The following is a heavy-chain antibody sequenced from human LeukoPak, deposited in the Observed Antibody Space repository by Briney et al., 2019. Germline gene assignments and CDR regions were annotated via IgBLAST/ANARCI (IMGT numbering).Heavy chain of an antibody. CDR2: ISYGGSSK. D-gene: IGHD1-14*01. Sequence: HSGGSLRLSCAASGFTFSSYAMHWVRQAPGKGLEWVAVISYGGSSKHSADSVKGRFSISRDNSKNTLYLQMNSLSAEDTALYYCAKQSNHGYNLFDYWGQGTLVTVSS. CDR1: GFTFSSYA. J-gene: IGHJ4*02. CDR3: AKQSNHGYNLFDY. V-gene: IGHV3-30*18.